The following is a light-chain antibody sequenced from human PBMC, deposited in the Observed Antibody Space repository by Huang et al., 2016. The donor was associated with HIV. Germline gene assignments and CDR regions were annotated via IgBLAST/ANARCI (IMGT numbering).Light chain of an antibody. CDR3: QQSYSSPRT. CDR2: SAS. Sequence: DIQMTQSPSSLSASVGDGVTITCRADQTRSTHLNWYQQKTGKAPKLLIYSASISQTGVTSRVTGSGSGTDFTLIISSLQPEDFATYYCQQSYSSPRTFGQGTRVEIK. CDR1: QTRSTH. J-gene: IGKJ1*01. V-gene: IGKV1-39*01.